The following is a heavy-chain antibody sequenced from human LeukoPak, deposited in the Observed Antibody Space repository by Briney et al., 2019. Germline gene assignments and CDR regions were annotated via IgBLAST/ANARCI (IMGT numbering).Heavy chain of an antibody. D-gene: IGHD3-22*01. CDR1: GGSISSYY. CDR2: IYTSGST. CDR3: ARDITMIVANWFDP. J-gene: IGHJ5*02. V-gene: IGHV4-4*07. Sequence: PSETLSLTCTVSGGSISSYYWSWIRQPAGKGLEWIGRIYTSGSTNYNPSLKSRVTMSVDTSKNQFSLKLSSVTAADTAVYYCARDITMIVANWFDPWGQGTLVTVSS.